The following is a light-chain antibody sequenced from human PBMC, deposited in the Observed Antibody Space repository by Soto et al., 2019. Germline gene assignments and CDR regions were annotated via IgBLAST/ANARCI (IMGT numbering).Light chain of an antibody. CDR1: SSNIGSNY. CDR3: AAWDDSLSCPGV. V-gene: IGLV1-47*01. Sequence: QSVLTQPPSASGTPGQRVTISCSGSSSNIGSNYVYWYQQLPGTAPKLLIYRNNQRPSGVPDRFSGSKSGTSASLAISGLRSEDEADYYCAAWDDSLSCPGVFGGGTKVTVL. CDR2: RNN. J-gene: IGLJ3*02.